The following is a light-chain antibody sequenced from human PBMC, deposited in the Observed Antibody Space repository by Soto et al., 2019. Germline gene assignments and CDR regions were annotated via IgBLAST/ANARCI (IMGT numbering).Light chain of an antibody. Sequence: QSVLTQPPSASGTPGQRVTISCSGSTSNIGSNYVYWYQQLPGTAPKLLIYRNNQRPSGVPDRFSGSKSGTSVSLAISGLRYEDEADYYCATWDDSLSGYVLGAGTKVTVL. CDR3: ATWDDSLSGYV. CDR2: RNN. J-gene: IGLJ1*01. V-gene: IGLV1-47*01. CDR1: TSNIGSNY.